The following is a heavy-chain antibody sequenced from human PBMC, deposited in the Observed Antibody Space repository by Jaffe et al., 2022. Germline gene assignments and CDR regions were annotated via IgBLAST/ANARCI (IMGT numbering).Heavy chain of an antibody. V-gene: IGHV3-30*02. J-gene: IGHJ4*02. D-gene: IGHD4-17*01. CDR3: AKDHDDYGDYDAPLDY. CDR1: GFTFSSYG. CDR2: IRYDGSNK. Sequence: QVQLVESGGGVVQPGGSLRLSCAASGFTFSSYGMHWVRQAPGKGLEWVAFIRYDGSNKYYADSVKGRFTISRDNSKNTLYLQMNSLRAEDTAVYYCAKDHDDYGDYDAPLDYWGQGTLVTVSS.